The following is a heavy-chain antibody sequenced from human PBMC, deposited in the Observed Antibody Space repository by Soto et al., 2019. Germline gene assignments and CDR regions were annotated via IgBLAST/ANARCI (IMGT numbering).Heavy chain of an antibody. V-gene: IGHV1-18*01. CDR2: ISDYNGNT. CDR3: ARDQIAITVDY. D-gene: IGHD3-10*01. J-gene: IGHJ4*02. CDR1: GYTFTSYG. Sequence: QVQLVQSGAEVKKPGASVKVSYKASGYTFTSYGISWVRQAPGQGLDWMGWISDYNGNTNYPQKLQGRVTMTTEKSTSTAYIELRSLRSDDTVVYYCARDQIAITVDYWGQGTLVTGSS.